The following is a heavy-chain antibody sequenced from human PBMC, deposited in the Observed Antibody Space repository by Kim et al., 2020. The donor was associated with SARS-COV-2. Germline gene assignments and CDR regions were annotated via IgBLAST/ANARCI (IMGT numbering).Heavy chain of an antibody. CDR3: ASWYYDFWSGPGGAFDI. CDR1: GYTFTSYD. D-gene: IGHD3-3*01. Sequence: ASVKVSCKASGYTFTSYDINWVRQGTGQGLEWMGWMNPNSGNTGYAQKFQGRVTMTRNTSISTAYMELSSLRSEDTAVYYCASWYYDFWSGPGGAFDIWGQGTMVTVSS. CDR2: MNPNSGNT. V-gene: IGHV1-8*01. J-gene: IGHJ3*02.